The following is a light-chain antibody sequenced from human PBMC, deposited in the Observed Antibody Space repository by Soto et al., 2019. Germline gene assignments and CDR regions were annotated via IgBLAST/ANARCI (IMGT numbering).Light chain of an antibody. CDR2: AAS. CDR3: QQYGSSWYT. J-gene: IGKJ2*01. CDR1: QDISNY. V-gene: IGKV1-27*01. Sequence: DIQMTQSPSSLSASIGDRVTITCRASQDISNYLAWYQQRPGKVPKLLVSAASTLQSGVPSRFGGRGSGTDFTLTISGLQPEDVGTYYCQQYGSSWYTFGQGTKLEIK.